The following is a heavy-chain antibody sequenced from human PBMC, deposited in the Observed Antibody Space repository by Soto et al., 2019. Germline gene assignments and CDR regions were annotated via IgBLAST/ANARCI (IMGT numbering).Heavy chain of an antibody. J-gene: IGHJ6*02. CDR3: ARDWGSGWHYGMDV. CDR2: ISSSSSYI. D-gene: IGHD6-19*01. V-gene: IGHV3-21*01. Sequence: GGSLRLSCAAYGFTFSSYSMNWVRQAPGKGLEWVSSISSSSSYIYYADSVKGRFTISRDNAKNSLYLQMNSLRAEDTAVYYCARDWGSGWHYGMDVWGQGTTVTVSS. CDR1: GFTFSSYS.